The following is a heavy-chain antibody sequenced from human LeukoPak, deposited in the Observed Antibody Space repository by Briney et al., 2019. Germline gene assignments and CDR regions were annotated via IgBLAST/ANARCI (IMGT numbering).Heavy chain of an antibody. D-gene: IGHD2-2*01. CDR3: AKDRYQLLEFDY. CDR2: ISGSGGST. CDR1: GFTFSSYA. V-gene: IGHV3-23*01. J-gene: IGHJ4*02. Sequence: GGSLRLSCAVSGFTFSSYAMSWVRQAPGKGLEWVSAISGSGGSTYYADSVKGRFTISRDNSKNALYLQMNSLRAEDTAVYYCAKDRYQLLEFDYWGQGTLVTVSS.